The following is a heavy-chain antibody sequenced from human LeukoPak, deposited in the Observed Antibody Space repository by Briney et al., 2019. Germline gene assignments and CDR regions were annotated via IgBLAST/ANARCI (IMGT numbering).Heavy chain of an antibody. CDR2: IFSSGST. Sequence: SGTLSLTCIVAGGSISNYAWGWIRQPPGAGLEWIGYIFSSGSTNYNPSLKSRVIISLDMSKNQFSLNLSSVTAADTAVYYCARAGSLYYGSGTYGYWGQGTLVIVSS. J-gene: IGHJ4*02. D-gene: IGHD3-10*01. V-gene: IGHV4-59*01. CDR3: ARAGSLYYGSGTYGY. CDR1: GGSISNYA.